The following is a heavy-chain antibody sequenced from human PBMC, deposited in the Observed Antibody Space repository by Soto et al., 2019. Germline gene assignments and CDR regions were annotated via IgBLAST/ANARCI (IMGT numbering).Heavy chain of an antibody. V-gene: IGHV1-46*01. D-gene: IGHD6-13*01. CDR1: GYTFTSYY. J-gene: IGHJ4*02. CDR2: INPSGGST. CDR3: ARGIAAAGTLVGYFDY. Sequence: QVQLVQSGAEVKKPGASVKVSCKASGYTFTSYYMHWVRQAPGQGLAWMGIINPSGGSTSYAQKFQGRVTMTRDTSTSKVYMELSSLRSEDTAVYYCARGIAAAGTLVGYFDYWGQGTLVTVSS.